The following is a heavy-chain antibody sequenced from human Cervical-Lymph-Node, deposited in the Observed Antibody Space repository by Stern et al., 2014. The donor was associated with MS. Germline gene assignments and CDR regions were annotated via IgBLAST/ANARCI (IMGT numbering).Heavy chain of an antibody. D-gene: IGHD2/OR15-2a*01. CDR3: ARDSDLENMGYGMDV. Sequence: VQLVESGAEGKKPGSSVKVSCKASGGTFRDFAISWVRQAPRQELEWMGGIIPVFGSANYAQKFQGRVTITADESTSTAYMELNSLRSEDTAVYYCARDSDLENMGYGMDVWGQGTTVTVSS. CDR1: GGTFRDFA. J-gene: IGHJ6*02. V-gene: IGHV1-69*01. CDR2: IIPVFGSA.